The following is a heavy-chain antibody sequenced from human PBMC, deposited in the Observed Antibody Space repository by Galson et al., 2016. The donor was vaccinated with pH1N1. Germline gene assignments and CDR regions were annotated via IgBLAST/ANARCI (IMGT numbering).Heavy chain of an antibody. V-gene: IGHV5-51*01. CDR3: ARRGINGTDF. CDR2: IYPGDSDT. D-gene: IGHD1/OR15-1a*01. Sequence: QSGAEVKKSGESLKISCKGSGCSFKSYWIAWVRQMPGKGLEWMGIIYPGDSDTRYSPSFLGQVIMSADKSISTAFLQWSSLNASDPAMYYCARRGINGTDFWGQGTLVTVSS. CDR1: GCSFKSYW. J-gene: IGHJ4*02.